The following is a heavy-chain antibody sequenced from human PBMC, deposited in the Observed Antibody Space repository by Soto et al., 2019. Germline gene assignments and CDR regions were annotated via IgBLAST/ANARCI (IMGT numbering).Heavy chain of an antibody. Sequence: EVQLVESGGGLVQPGGSLRLTCAASGFTFSSYYMHWVHQAPGKGLVWVSRLNGDGSSINYADSVKGRFTISRDNAKNTLYLQMNSLRAEDTAVYYCARSESGKFSYWGQGTLVTVSS. CDR1: GFTFSSYY. CDR3: ARSESGKFSY. V-gene: IGHV3-74*01. CDR2: LNGDGSSI. J-gene: IGHJ4*02. D-gene: IGHD1-26*01.